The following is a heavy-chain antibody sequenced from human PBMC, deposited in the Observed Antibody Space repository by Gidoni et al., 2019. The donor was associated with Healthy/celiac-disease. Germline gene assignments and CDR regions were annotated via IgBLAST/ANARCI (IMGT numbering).Heavy chain of an antibody. CDR2: INPNSGCT. Sequence: QVLLVQSGAEVTKPGASVKFSCKASGYTFTGYYMHWVRQAPGQGLQWMGWINPNSGCTNYAQKFQGRVTMTRDTSISTAYMELSRLRSDETAVYYCARGRDGPLDYWGQGTLVTVSS. CDR3: ARGRDGPLDY. J-gene: IGHJ4*02. V-gene: IGHV1-2*02. CDR1: GYTFTGYY. D-gene: IGHD4-17*01.